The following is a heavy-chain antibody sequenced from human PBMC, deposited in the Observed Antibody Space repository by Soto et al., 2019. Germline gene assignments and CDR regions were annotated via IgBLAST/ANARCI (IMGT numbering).Heavy chain of an antibody. Sequence: QVQLVESGGGVVQPGRSLRLSCVASGFTFSSYAMHWVRQAPGKGLEWVAVISYDGSNKYYADSVKGRFTISRDNSKNTLYLQMNSLRAEDTAVYYCARVRVRGVIITGGPDYWGQGTLVTVS. V-gene: IGHV3-30-3*01. J-gene: IGHJ4*02. D-gene: IGHD3-10*01. CDR2: ISYDGSNK. CDR3: ARVRVRGVIITGGPDY. CDR1: GFTFSSYA.